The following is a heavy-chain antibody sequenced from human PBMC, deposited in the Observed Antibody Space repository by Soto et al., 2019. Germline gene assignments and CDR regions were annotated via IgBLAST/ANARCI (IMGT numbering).Heavy chain of an antibody. CDR2: IWYDGSNK. CDR1: GFTFSSYG. V-gene: IGHV3-33*01. CDR3: ARDLRAVAGSPLDAFDI. Sequence: QVQLVESGGGVVQPGRSLRLSCAASGFTFSSYGMHWVRQAPGKGLEWVAVIWYDGSNKYYADSVKGRFTISRDNSKNTLYLQMNSLRAEDTAVYYCARDLRAVAGSPLDAFDIWGQGTMVTVSS. D-gene: IGHD6-19*01. J-gene: IGHJ3*02.